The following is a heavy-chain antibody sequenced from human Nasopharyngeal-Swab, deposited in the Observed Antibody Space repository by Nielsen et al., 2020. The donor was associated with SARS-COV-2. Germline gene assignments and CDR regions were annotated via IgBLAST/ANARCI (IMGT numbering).Heavy chain of an antibody. Sequence: WIRQHPGKAQEWLALIDWDDDKYYSTSLRTRLTISKDTSKNQVVLTMTNMDPVDTATYYCARAQTSSWAVRYYYYMDVWGKGTTVTVSS. J-gene: IGHJ6*03. D-gene: IGHD6-13*01. V-gene: IGHV2-70*01. CDR3: ARAQTSSWAVRYYYYMDV. CDR2: IDWDDDK.